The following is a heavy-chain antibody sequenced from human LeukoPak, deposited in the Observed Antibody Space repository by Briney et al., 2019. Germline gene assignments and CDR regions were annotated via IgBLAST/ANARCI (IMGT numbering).Heavy chain of an antibody. V-gene: IGHV1-2*02. CDR3: AREGTTGTMTDLDY. CDR1: GYTFTVYY. CDR2: ISPNSGAT. Sequence: ASVKVSCKASGYTFTVYYMHWVRQAPGQGLEWIGWISPNSGATNYAQNFQGRVTMTRDTSISTVYMELSRLRSDDTAVYYCAREGTTGTMTDLDYWGQGTLVTVSS. D-gene: IGHD1-1*01. J-gene: IGHJ4*02.